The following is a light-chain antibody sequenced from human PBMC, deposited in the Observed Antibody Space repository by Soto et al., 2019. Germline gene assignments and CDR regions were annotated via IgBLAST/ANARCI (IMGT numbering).Light chain of an antibody. Sequence: EIVLTQSPGTLSVSPGERATLSCRASQRVSSALFAWYQQRPGQAPRLIIYGGSTRVAGIPDKFSGSGSGTDFTLTINRLDPEDCAVFYCQHYGNSPLAFGGGTKVEI. CDR2: GGS. CDR3: QHYGNSPLA. CDR1: QRVSSAL. J-gene: IGKJ4*01. V-gene: IGKV3-20*01.